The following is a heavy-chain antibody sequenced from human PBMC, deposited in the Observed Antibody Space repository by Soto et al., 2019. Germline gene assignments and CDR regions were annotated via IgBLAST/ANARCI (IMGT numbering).Heavy chain of an antibody. J-gene: IGHJ3*02. CDR2: MNPNSGNT. Sequence: QVQLVQSGAEVKKPGASVKVSCKASGYTFTSYDINWVRQATGQGLEWMGWMNPNSGNTGYAQKFQGRVTMTRNTSISIAYMELSSLRSEDTAVYYCARVIGYYDSSGYFPWDAFDIWGQGTMVTVSS. CDR3: ARVIGYYDSSGYFPWDAFDI. V-gene: IGHV1-8*01. CDR1: GYTFTSYD. D-gene: IGHD3-22*01.